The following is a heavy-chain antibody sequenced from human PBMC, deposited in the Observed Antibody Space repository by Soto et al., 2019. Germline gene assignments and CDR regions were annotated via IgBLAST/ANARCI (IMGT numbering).Heavy chain of an antibody. V-gene: IGHV4-30-2*01. CDR1: GGSISSGGYS. CDR2: IYYGGST. J-gene: IGHJ4*02. CDR3: ARTPRDYCSGGSGFDY. D-gene: IGHD2-15*01. Sequence: QLQLQESGSGLVKPSQTLSLTCAVSGGSISSGGYSWSWIRQPPGKCLEWIGYIYYGGSTYYNPSIKSPVTISVDRSENQFSLRLSSLTAADTAVYYCARTPRDYCSGGSGFDYWGQGTLVTVSS.